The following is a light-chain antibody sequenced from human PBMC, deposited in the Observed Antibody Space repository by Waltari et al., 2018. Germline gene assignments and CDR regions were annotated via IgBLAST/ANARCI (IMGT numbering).Light chain of an antibody. CDR1: QNIVRN. J-gene: IGKJ3*01. CDR2: DAS. CDR3: QQRYNWPPFT. V-gene: IGKV3-11*01. Sequence: ETVLTQSPATLSLSQGERATLSCRASQNIVRNLAWYQQKPGHAPRLLIYDASNRASGIPARFSGSESWTDFTLTISSLEPEYFAVYYFQQRYNWPPFTFGPVTRVDFK.